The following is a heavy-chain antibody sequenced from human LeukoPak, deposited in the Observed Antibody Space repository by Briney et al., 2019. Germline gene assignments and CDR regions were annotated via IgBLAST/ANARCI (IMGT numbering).Heavy chain of an antibody. Sequence: GGSLRLSCAASGLTFSSYWMSWVRQAPGKGLEWVANIKQDGSEKYYVDSVKGRFTISRDNAKNSLYLQMNSRRAEDTAVYYCAKEDGGYDQVYFDYWGQGTLVTVSS. V-gene: IGHV3-7*01. CDR3: AKEDGGYDQVYFDY. CDR1: GLTFSSYW. CDR2: IKQDGSEK. J-gene: IGHJ4*02. D-gene: IGHD5-12*01.